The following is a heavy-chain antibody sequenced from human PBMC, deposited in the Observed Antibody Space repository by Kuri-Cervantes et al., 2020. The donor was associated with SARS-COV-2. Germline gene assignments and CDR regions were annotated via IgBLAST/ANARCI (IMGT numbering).Heavy chain of an antibody. CDR1: GYTFTGYY. CDR2: INPNSGGT. Sequence: ASVKVSCNASGYTFTGYYMHWVRQAPGRGLEWMGWINPNSGGTNYSQKFQGWVTMTRDTSISTAYRELSRLRSDYTAVYYCARDSESRDYRGGFYYGFDVWGQGTTVTVSS. J-gene: IGHJ6*02. CDR3: ARDSESRDYRGGFYYGFDV. D-gene: IGHD3-22*01. V-gene: IGHV1-2*04.